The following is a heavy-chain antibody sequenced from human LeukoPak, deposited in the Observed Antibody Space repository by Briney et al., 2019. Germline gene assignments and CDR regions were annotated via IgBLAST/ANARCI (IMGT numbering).Heavy chain of an antibody. Sequence: GASVKVSCKASGYTFTSYGISWVRQAPGQGLEWMGWISAYNGNTNYAQKLQGRVIMTTDTSTSTAYMELRSLRSDDTAVYYCARDPGYGYYDSSGWYWGQGTLVTVSS. CDR3: ARDPGYGYYDSSGWY. CDR2: ISAYNGNT. D-gene: IGHD3-22*01. V-gene: IGHV1-18*01. CDR1: GYTFTSYG. J-gene: IGHJ4*02.